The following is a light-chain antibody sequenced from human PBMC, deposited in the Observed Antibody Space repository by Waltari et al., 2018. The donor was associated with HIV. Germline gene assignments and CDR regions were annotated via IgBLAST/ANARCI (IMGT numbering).Light chain of an antibody. CDR1: SSNIGGNY. Sequence: QSVLTQPPSASGAPGQRVTMSCSGSSSNIGGNYVYWYQHLPGSAPTLLISRNNNRPSGVPDRFSGSKSGTSASLAISGLRSEDEADYYCAAWDDSLSGVLFGGGTKLTVL. V-gene: IGLV1-47*01. CDR3: AAWDDSLSGVL. J-gene: IGLJ3*02. CDR2: RNN.